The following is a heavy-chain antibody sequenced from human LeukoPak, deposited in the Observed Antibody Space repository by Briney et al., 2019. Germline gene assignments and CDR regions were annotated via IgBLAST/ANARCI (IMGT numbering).Heavy chain of an antibody. D-gene: IGHD4-17*01. Sequence: ASVKVSCKASGYTFTGYYMHWVRQAPGQGLEWMGWITPNSGGTNYAQKFQGRVTMTRDTSISTAYMELSRLRSDDTAVYYCARCDSDDYGDYFDYWGQGTLVTVSS. CDR2: ITPNSGGT. CDR3: ARCDSDDYGDYFDY. V-gene: IGHV1-2*02. J-gene: IGHJ4*02. CDR1: GYTFTGYY.